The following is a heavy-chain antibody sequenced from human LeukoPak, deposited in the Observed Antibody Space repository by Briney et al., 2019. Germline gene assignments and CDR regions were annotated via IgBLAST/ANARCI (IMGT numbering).Heavy chain of an antibody. J-gene: IGHJ5*02. CDR2: IIPIFGTA. D-gene: IGHD6-13*01. V-gene: IGHV1-69*05. Sequence: GASVKVSCKASGGTFSSYAISWVRQAPGQGLEWMGGIIPIFGTANYAQKLQGRVTITTDESTSTAYMELSSLRSEDTAVYYCARGEQQLTPTGRFDPWGQGTLVTVSS. CDR1: GGTFSSYA. CDR3: ARGEQQLTPTGRFDP.